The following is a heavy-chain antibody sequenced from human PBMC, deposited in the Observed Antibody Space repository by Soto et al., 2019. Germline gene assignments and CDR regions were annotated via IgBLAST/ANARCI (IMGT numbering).Heavy chain of an antibody. CDR3: ARGWETVGATTPFAY. Sequence: SVKVSCKASGGTFSSHAISWGRHAPGQGLEWMGGIIPMFGTANYVQKFQGRVTISADKSTSTAYMEVRSLRSEDTAVYYCARGWETVGATTPFAYWGQGTLVTVSS. CDR1: GGTFSSHA. CDR2: IIPMFGTA. J-gene: IGHJ4*02. D-gene: IGHD1-26*01. V-gene: IGHV1-69*06.